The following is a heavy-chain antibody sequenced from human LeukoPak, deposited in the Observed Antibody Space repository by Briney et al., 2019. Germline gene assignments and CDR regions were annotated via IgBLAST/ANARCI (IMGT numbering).Heavy chain of an antibody. V-gene: IGHV1-2*02. CDR3: ARDPVFLYWNYLECYFDY. CDR1: GYTFTVYY. J-gene: IGHJ4*02. CDR2: INPNSGGT. Sequence: ASVNVSCKASGYTFTVYYMHWVRQAPGQGIEWMGWINPNSGGTNYAQKFQRRVTMTRDTSISTTYMELRRLRSDDTAVYYCARDPVFLYWNYLECYFDYWGQGTLVTVSS. D-gene: IGHD1-7*01.